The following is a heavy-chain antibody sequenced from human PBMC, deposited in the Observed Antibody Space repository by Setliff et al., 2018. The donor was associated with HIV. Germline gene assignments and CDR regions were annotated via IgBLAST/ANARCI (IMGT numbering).Heavy chain of an antibody. J-gene: IGHJ4*02. CDR2: ISYNEYT. V-gene: IGHV4-59*11. D-gene: IGHD2-15*01. CDR1: GDPINSHY. Sequence: SETLSLTCTVSGDPINSHYWSWIRQPPGEGLEWIGHISYNEYTNYNPSLKSRVTISLDTSKKHFSLKLNSVTAADSAIYYCAATYCRGGGRDCPQMYDYWGQGSLVTVSS. CDR3: AATYCRGGGRDCPQMYDY.